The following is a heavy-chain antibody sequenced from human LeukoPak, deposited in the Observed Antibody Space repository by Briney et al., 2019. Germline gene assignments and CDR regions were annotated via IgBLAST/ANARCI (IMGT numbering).Heavy chain of an antibody. CDR2: INPYNGNT. CDR1: GYTFTSYG. D-gene: IGHD1-26*01. CDR3: ARELRTRGVGANLGY. J-gene: IGHJ4*02. V-gene: IGHV1-18*01. Sequence: ASVKVSCKASGYTFTSYGISWVRQAPGQGLECMGWINPYNGNTKFAQKLQGRVTMTTDTSTSTAYMELRSLKSDDTAVYYCARELRTRGVGANLGYWGQGTLVTVSS.